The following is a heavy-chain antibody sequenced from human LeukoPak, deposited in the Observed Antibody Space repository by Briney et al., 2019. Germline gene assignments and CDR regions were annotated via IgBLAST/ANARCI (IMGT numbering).Heavy chain of an antibody. D-gene: IGHD1-26*01. V-gene: IGHV4-39*07. CDR1: GGSINSVSYY. CDR2: IYYSVSP. J-gene: IGHJ4*01. CDR3: VRDRVGTTGVPYFDF. Sequence: SETLSLTCTVSGGSINSVSYYWGWIRQPPGKGLEWIGSIYYSVSPNYNPSLKSQVTISIDTSKNQFSLKLSSVTAADTAVYYCVRDRVGTTGVPYFDFWGQGTLVTVSS.